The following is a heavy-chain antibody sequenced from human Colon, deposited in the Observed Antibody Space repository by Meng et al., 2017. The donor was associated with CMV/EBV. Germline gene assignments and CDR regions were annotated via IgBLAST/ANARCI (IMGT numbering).Heavy chain of an antibody. J-gene: IGHJ6*02. CDR2: IYYSGST. D-gene: IGHD1-1*01. CDR1: GASVTSGDYY. CDR3: ARGDRANYYYYYYGMEV. Sequence: SETLSLTCTVSGASVTSGDYYWSSIRQPPGKGLEWIGYIYYSGSTNYNPSLKSRLTISIDTSKNQFSLKLSSVSAADTAVYYCARGDRANYYYYYYGMEVWGQGTTVTVSS. V-gene: IGHV4-61*08.